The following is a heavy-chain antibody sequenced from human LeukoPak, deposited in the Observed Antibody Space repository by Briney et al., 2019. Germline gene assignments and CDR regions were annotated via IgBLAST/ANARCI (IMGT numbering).Heavy chain of an antibody. J-gene: IGHJ4*02. V-gene: IGHV4-30-4*08. CDR1: GDSISSGNY. CDR3: ARAVTIFGVAMGYFDY. CDR2: IYYSGST. D-gene: IGHD3-3*01. Sequence: SETLSLTCTVSGDSISSGNYWSWIHQPPGKGLEWIGYIYYSGSTYYNPSLKSRVTISVDTSKNQFSLKLSSVTAADTAVYYCARAVTIFGVAMGYFDYWGQGTLVTVSS.